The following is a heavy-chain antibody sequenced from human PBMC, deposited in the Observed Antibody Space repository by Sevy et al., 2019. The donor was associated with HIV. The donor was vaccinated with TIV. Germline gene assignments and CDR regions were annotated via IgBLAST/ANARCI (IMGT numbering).Heavy chain of an antibody. J-gene: IGHJ4*02. D-gene: IGHD3-9*01. CDR1: GYTFTSYG. CDR2: ISAYNGNT. V-gene: IGHV1-18*01. CDR3: ARVARILTGYYNYDY. Sequence: ASVKVSCKASGYTFTSYGISWVRQAPGQGLEWMGWISAYNGNTNYAQKLQGRVTMTTDTSTSTAYMELRSLRSDDTAVYYCARVARILTGYYNYDYWGQGTLVTVSS.